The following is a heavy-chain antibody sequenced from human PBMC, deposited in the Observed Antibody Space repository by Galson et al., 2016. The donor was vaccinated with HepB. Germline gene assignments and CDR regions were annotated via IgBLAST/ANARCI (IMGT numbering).Heavy chain of an antibody. J-gene: IGHJ6*02. CDR2: ISTDGSSA. CDR3: ARNPYSGPRYYYGLDV. V-gene: IGHV3-74*01. D-gene: IGHD4-23*01. CDR1: GFTFSSYW. Sequence: LRLSCAASGFTFSSYWMHWVRQAPGKGLMWVSRISTDGSSARYADSVKGRFTISRDNAKNTLYLQMRSLRAEDSAMYFCARNPYSGPRYYYGLDVWGRGTMVTVAS.